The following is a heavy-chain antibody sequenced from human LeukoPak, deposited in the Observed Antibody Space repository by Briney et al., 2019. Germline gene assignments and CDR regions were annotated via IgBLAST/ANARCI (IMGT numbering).Heavy chain of an antibody. Sequence: SETLSLTCTVSGGSISSSSYYWGWIRQPPGKGLEWIGSIYYSGSTYYNPSLKSRVTISVDTSKNQFSLKLSSVTAADTAVYYCARAPVRGVILRNYFDYWGQGTLVTVSS. CDR1: GGSISSSSYY. CDR2: IYYSGST. J-gene: IGHJ4*02. CDR3: ARAPVRGVILRNYFDY. D-gene: IGHD3-10*01. V-gene: IGHV4-39*07.